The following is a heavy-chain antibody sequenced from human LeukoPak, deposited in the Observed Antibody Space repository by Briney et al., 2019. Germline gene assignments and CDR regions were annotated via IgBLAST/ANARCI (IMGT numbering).Heavy chain of an antibody. D-gene: IGHD3-16*01. Sequence: GGSLRLSCEASGFTFSNYWMSWVRRAPGKGLEWVANIKADGSEKYYVDSVKGRFTISRDNAKNSLYLQMNSLRAEDTAVYYCARGYLGIAIICDYWGQGILVTVSS. V-gene: IGHV3-7*01. J-gene: IGHJ4*02. CDR1: GFTFSNYW. CDR3: ARGYLGIAIICDY. CDR2: IKADGSEK.